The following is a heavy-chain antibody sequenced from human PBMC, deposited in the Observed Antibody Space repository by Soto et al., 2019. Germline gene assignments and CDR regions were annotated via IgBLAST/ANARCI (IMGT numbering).Heavy chain of an antibody. D-gene: IGHD3-22*01. V-gene: IGHV1-69*01. Sequence: QVQLVQSGAEVKKPGSSVKVSCKASGRTFSSYTITWVRQAPGQGLEWMGGITPVFGTPNYAQKFRGRVTITADESSSTAYMELSSLRSEDTAMYFCARDGTLYDSRAYYYLYWGQGTLVTVSS. J-gene: IGHJ4*02. CDR1: GRTFSSYT. CDR2: ITPVFGTP. CDR3: ARDGTLYDSRAYYYLY.